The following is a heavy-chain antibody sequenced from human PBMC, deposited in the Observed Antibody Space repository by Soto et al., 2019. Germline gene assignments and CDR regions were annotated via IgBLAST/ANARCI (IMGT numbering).Heavy chain of an antibody. J-gene: IGHJ3*02. CDR2: ISSSSSTI. V-gene: IGHV3-48*01. CDR1: GFAFSSYS. CDR3: ARDALYYDILTGYYNAFDI. Sequence: GGSLRLSCAASGFAFSSYSMNWVRQAPGKGLDWVSYISSSSSTIYYADSVKGRFTISRDNAKNSLYLQMNSLRAEDTAVYYCARDALYYDILTGYYNAFDIWGQGTMVTVSS. D-gene: IGHD3-9*01.